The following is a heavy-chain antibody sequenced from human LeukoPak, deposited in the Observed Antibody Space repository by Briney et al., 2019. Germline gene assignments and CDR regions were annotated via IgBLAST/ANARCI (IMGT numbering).Heavy chain of an antibody. D-gene: IGHD2-15*01. Sequence: GASVKVSCKASGYTFTGYYMHWVRQAPGQGLEWMGWINPNSGGTNYAQKFQGRVTMTRDTSISTAYMELSRLRSDDTAVYYCARVQGYCSGGSCYPYYFDYWGQGTLVTVSS. V-gene: IGHV1-2*02. CDR2: INPNSGGT. CDR3: ARVQGYCSGGSCYPYYFDY. CDR1: GYTFTGYY. J-gene: IGHJ4*02.